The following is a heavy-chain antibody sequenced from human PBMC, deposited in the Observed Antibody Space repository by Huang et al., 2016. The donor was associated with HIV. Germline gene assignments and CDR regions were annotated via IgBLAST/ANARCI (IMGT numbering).Heavy chain of an antibody. D-gene: IGHD6-19*01. CDR1: GFTFSEAG. V-gene: IGHV3-15*01. J-gene: IGHJ6*03. Sequence: ELQLVESGGGLVKPGGSLRLSCAASGFTFSEAGMRWVRQAPGKGLEWVGRIKSKAYGGTADYGASIKDRFIISRDDSRNTLYLHLHSLTTEDTAVYYCTVDSSGWTHFYYYMDVWGLGTSVTVSS. CDR2: IKSKAYGGTA. CDR3: TVDSSGWTHFYYYMDV.